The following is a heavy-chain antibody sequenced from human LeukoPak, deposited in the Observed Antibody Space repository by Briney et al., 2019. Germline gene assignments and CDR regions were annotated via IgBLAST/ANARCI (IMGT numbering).Heavy chain of an antibody. V-gene: IGHV3-11*04. Sequence: GGSLRLSCAASGFTFSDYYMAWIRQAPGKGLEYISHISASGSTIHYGDSVKGRFTIFRDDARNSVYLQMTSLRAEDTATYFCARDCGGHCYSGFDYWGQGALVTVSS. CDR1: GFTFSDYY. CDR2: ISASGSTI. CDR3: ARDCGGHCYSGFDY. D-gene: IGHD2-21*02. J-gene: IGHJ4*02.